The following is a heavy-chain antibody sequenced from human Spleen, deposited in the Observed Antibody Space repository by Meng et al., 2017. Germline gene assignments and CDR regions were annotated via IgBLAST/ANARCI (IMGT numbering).Heavy chain of an antibody. CDR1: GGSISSRNW. CDR3: VRSSGWVRTGFDP. Sequence: QVHLQESGPGLVKPSGTLSLTCAVSGGSISSRNWWTWVRQPPGKGLEWIGEMFHTGSSNYNPSLKSRVSISVDTSKNQFSLKLTSVTAADTAVYYCVRSSGWVRTGFDPWGQGTLVTVSS. J-gene: IGHJ5*02. CDR2: MFHTGSS. V-gene: IGHV4-4*02. D-gene: IGHD6-19*01.